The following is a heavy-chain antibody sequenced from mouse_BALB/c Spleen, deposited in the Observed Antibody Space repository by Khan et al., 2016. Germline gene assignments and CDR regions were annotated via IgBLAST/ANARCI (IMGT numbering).Heavy chain of an antibody. D-gene: IGHD1-1*01. V-gene: IGHV4-1*02. CDR1: GFDFSRYW. Sequence: EVQLQESGGGLVQPGGSLKVSCAASGFDFSRYWMSWVRQAPGKGLEWIGEINPDSGMINYTPSLKVKFIISRDNAKNTLYLQMSKVRSEDTALYYCARAEYYGYLVNWGQGTLVTVSA. J-gene: IGHJ3*01. CDR2: INPDSGMI. CDR3: ARAEYYGYLVN.